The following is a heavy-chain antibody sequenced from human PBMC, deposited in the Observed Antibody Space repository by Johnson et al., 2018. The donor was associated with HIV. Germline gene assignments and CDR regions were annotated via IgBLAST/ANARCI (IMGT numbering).Heavy chain of an antibody. D-gene: IGHD3-16*02. CDR1: GFTFSNVW. CDR3: TTAIVIDAFDI. J-gene: IGHJ3*02. CDR2: IKRKIEGEAT. V-gene: IGHV3-15*01. Sequence: VQLVESGGGVVQPGGSLRLSCAASGFTFSNVWMSWVRQAPGKGLEWVGRIKRKIEGEATDYAAPVKGRFTISRDDSKNTLFLQMSSLKTDDTAVYYCTTAIVIDAFDIWGPGTMVTVSS.